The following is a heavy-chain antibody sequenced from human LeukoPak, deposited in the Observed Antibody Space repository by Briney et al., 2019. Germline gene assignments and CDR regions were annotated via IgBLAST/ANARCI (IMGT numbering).Heavy chain of an antibody. CDR2: IIPIFGTA. J-gene: IGHJ5*02. V-gene: IGHV1-69*13. D-gene: IGHD3-10*01. Sequence: GASVKVSCKASGYTFTTYGISWVRQAPGQGLEWMGGIIPIFGTANYAQKFQGRVTITADESTSTAYMELSSLRSEDTAVYYCARGGESVSTNWFDPWGQGTLVTVSS. CDR1: GYTFTTYG. CDR3: ARGGESVSTNWFDP.